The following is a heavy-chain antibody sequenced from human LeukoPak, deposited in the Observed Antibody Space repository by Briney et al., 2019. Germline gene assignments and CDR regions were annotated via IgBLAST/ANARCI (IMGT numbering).Heavy chain of an antibody. CDR1: GFIFSSYW. CDR3: ARIAATSTGSLDD. D-gene: IGHD6-13*01. CDR2: IKPDGSEK. V-gene: IGHV3-7*01. J-gene: IGHJ4*02. Sequence: PGGSLRLSCAASGFIFSSYWMTWVRQPPGKGLEWVANIKPDGSEKTYVDSVKGRFTISRDNAKNTLYLQMNSLRVEDKAIYYCARIAATSTGSLDDWGQGTLVTVSS.